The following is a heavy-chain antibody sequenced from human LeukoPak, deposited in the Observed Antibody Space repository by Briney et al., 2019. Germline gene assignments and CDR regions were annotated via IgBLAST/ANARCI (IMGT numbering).Heavy chain of an antibody. CDR2: IWNDGTDR. CDR3: ARGGGLDV. Sequence: GGSLRLSCAASGFTFSAYGMHWVRQAPGKGLEWVAVIWNDGTDRYYADSVKGRFIISRDNSKHTLYLQMNSLSVEDTAVFYCARGGGLDVWGQGATVTVSS. D-gene: IGHD3-16*01. V-gene: IGHV3-33*01. CDR1: GFTFSAYG. J-gene: IGHJ6*02.